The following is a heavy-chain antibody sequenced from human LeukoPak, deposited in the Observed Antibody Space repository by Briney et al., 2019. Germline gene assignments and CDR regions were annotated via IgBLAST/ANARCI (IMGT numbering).Heavy chain of an antibody. CDR1: GFTFSSYW. CDR2: INNDGSST. Sequence: GGSLRLSSAASGFTFSSYWMHWVRQAPGKGLVWVSHINNDGSSTSYADSVKGRFTISRDNAKNTLYLQMNSLRAEDTAVYYCAREVTSTFDYWGQGTLVTASS. CDR3: AREVTSTFDY. J-gene: IGHJ4*02. V-gene: IGHV3-74*01. D-gene: IGHD4-11*01.